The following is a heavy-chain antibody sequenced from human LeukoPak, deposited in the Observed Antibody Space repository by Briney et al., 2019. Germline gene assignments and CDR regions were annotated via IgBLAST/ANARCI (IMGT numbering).Heavy chain of an antibody. Sequence: GASVKVSCKASGGTFSSYTISWVRQAPGQGLEWMGRIIPILGIANYAQKFQGRVTITADESTSTAYMELSSLRSEDTAVYYCARETHYSSGSYEYYYYYMDVWGKGTTVTVSS. J-gene: IGHJ6*03. V-gene: IGHV1-69*04. CDR1: GGTFSSYT. CDR2: IIPILGIA. D-gene: IGHD1-26*01. CDR3: ARETHYSSGSYEYYYYYMDV.